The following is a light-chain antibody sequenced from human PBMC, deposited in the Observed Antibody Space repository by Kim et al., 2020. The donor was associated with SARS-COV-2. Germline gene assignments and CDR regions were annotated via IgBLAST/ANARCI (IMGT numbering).Light chain of an antibody. CDR1: NIGGHS. CDR2: YDS. Sequence: APGQTARSNCGGNNIGGHSVQWYQQKPGQAPVLVIYYDSDRPSGIPERFSGSKAATTATLTISRVEAGDEADYYCQVWDTDTDDYVFGTGTKVTVL. V-gene: IGLV3-21*01. CDR3: QVWDTDTDDYV. J-gene: IGLJ1*01.